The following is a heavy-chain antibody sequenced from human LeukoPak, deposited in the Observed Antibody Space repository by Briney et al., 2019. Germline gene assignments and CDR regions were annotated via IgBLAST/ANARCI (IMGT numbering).Heavy chain of an antibody. CDR2: IYYSGST. D-gene: IGHD3-10*01. J-gene: IGHJ5*02. CDR1: GGSISSYY. Sequence: PSETLSLTCTVSGGSISSYYWSWIRQPPGKGLEWIGYIYYSGSTNYNPSLKSRVTISVDTSKTQFSLKLSSVTAADTAVYYCARVGRGYGSGSRFDPWGQGTLVTVSS. CDR3: ARVGRGYGSGSRFDP. V-gene: IGHV4-59*01.